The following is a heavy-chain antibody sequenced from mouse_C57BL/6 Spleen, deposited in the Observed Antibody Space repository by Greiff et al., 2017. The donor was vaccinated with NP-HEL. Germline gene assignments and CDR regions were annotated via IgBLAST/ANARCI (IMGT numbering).Heavy chain of an antibody. D-gene: IGHD1-1*01. Sequence: VQLQQPGAELVRPGTSVKLSCKASGYTFTSYWMHWVKQRPGQGLEWIGVIDPSDSYTNYNQKFKGKATLTVDTSSSTAYMQLSSLTSEDSAVYYCAREGVVAHWYFDVWGTGTTVTVSS. V-gene: IGHV1-59*01. CDR1: GYTFTSYW. J-gene: IGHJ1*03. CDR2: IDPSDSYT. CDR3: AREGVVAHWYFDV.